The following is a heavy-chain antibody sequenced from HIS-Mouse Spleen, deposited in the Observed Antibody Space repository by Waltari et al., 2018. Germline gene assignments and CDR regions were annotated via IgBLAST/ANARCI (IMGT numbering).Heavy chain of an antibody. V-gene: IGHV4-39*07. J-gene: IGHJ6*02. CDR3: ARALEYSSSWYYYYYGMDV. D-gene: IGHD6-13*01. CDR1: GGPISSSSYY. Sequence: QLQLQESGPGLVKPSETLSLTCTVSGGPISSSSYYWGWLRQPPGKGLEWIGSLYYSGSTYYNPSLKSRVTISVDTSKNQFSLKLSSVTAADTAVYYCARALEYSSSWYYYYYGMDVWGQGTTVTVSS. CDR2: LYYSGST.